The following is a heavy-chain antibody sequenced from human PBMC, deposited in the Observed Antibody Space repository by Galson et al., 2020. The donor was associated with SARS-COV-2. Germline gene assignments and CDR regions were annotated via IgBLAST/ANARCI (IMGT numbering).Heavy chain of an antibody. J-gene: IGHJ5*02. Sequence: SETLSLTCTVSGGSITSTTYKWGWIRQSPGKGLEWIGSIYSSGSTHYNPSLKSRVTISRDTSKNQISLRLSSVTAADTAVYYCAREVVVIVATNWFDPWGQGTLVTVSS. CDR3: AREVVVIVATNWFDP. CDR2: IYSSGST. D-gene: IGHD2-15*01. CDR1: GGSITSTTYK. V-gene: IGHV4-39*02.